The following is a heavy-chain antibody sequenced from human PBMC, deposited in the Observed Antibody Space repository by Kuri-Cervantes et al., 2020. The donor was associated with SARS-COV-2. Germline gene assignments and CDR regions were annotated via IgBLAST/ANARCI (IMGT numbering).Heavy chain of an antibody. CDR3: ARASLDLTIFGVAYDAFDI. J-gene: IGHJ3*02. CDR1: GFTFSSYW. V-gene: IGHV3-74*01. Sequence: GSLKNLCEASGFTFSSYWMHWVRQAPGKGLVWVSRLNSDGSSTNYADSVKSRFHISRDNAKNTLYQQMNSLRAEDAAVYYCARASLDLTIFGVAYDAFDIWSQGTMVAVSS. D-gene: IGHD3-3*01. CDR2: LNSDGSST.